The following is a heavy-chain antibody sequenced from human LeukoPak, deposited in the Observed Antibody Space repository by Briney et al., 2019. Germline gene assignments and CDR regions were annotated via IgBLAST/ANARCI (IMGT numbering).Heavy chain of an antibody. CDR2: IKQDGSEK. CDR3: ARVGIDIVVVPAEYYFDY. D-gene: IGHD2-2*01. V-gene: IGHV3-7*01. J-gene: IGHJ4*02. CDR1: GFTFSSYW. Sequence: PGGSLRLSCAASGFTFSSYWMSWVRQAPGKGLEWVANIKQDGSEKYYVDSVKGRFTISRDNAKNSLYLQMNSLRAEDTAVYYCARVGIDIVVVPAEYYFDYWGQGTLVTVSS.